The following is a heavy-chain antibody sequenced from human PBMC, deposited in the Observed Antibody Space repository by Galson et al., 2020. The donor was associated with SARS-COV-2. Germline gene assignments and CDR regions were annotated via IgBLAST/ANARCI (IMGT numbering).Heavy chain of an antibody. CDR1: GFTFRSYS. V-gene: IGHV3-30*04. CDR2: ISYDESTK. CDR3: VRGRYFDY. J-gene: IGHJ4*02. Sequence: GESLKISCAASGFTFRSYSMHWVRQVPGKGLEWVAVISYDESTKYYTDSVKGRFTISRDISKNTLYLQMYSLRPEDTAVYYCVRGRYFDYWGQGTLVTVSS.